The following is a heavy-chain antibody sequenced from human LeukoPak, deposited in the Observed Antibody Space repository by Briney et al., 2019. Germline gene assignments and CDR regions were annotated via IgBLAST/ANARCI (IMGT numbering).Heavy chain of an antibody. V-gene: IGHV4-59*01. Sequence: SETLSVTCTVSGGSISSYYWSWIRQPPGKGLEWIGYIYYSGSTNYNPSLKSRVIMSVDTSKNQFSLKLSSLTAADTAVYYCARDLGNGYNFFDYWGQGRLVTVSS. D-gene: IGHD5-24*01. CDR1: GGSISSYY. CDR2: IYYSGST. CDR3: ARDLGNGYNFFDY. J-gene: IGHJ4*02.